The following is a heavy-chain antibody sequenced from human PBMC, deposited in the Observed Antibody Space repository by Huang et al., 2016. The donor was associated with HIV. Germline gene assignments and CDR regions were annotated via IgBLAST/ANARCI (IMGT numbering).Heavy chain of an antibody. CDR2: IMCSINSK. D-gene: IGHD2-15*01. CDR3: ARESCSGGTCYLFDF. Sequence: EVQLVESGGGLVQPGTSLRLSCAASGFTFGDFNMNWVRPAQGKGLEWISYIMCSINSKLYADSVKGRFTISRDNAMNSLYLQLKSLRVEDTAVYYCARESCSGGTCYLFDFWGQGVLVTVSS. V-gene: IGHV3-48*04. J-gene: IGHJ4*02. CDR1: GFTFGDFN.